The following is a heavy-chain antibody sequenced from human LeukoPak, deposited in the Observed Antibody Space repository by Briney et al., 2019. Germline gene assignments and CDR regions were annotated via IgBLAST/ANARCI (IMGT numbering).Heavy chain of an antibody. CDR3: ASSAPSYSSGWYGFDY. CDR1: GGTFSSYA. Sequence: SVKVSCKASGGTFSSYAISWVRQTPRKGLEWIGGIIPIFGTANYAQKCQGRVTINTDESTSTAYMELSSLRSEDTAVYYCASSAPSYSSGWYGFDYWGQGTLVTVSS. V-gene: IGHV1-69*05. D-gene: IGHD6-19*01. CDR2: IIPIFGTA. J-gene: IGHJ4*02.